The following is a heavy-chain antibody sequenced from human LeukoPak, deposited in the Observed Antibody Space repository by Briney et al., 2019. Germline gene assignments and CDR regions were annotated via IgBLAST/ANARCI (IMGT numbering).Heavy chain of an antibody. CDR3: AKERLELRSLDY. V-gene: IGHV3-33*06. Sequence: GGSLRLSCAASGFTFSRYSMNWVRQAPGKGLEWVAVIWYDGSNKYYADSVKGRFTISRDNSKNTLYLQMNSLRAEDTAVYYCAKERLELRSLDYWGQGTLVTVSS. CDR2: IWYDGSNK. CDR1: GFTFSRYS. D-gene: IGHD1-7*01. J-gene: IGHJ4*02.